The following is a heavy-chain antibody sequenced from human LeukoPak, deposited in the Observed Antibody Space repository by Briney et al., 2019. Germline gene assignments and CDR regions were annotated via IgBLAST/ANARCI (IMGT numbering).Heavy chain of an antibody. V-gene: IGHV3-73*01. Sequence: GGSLRLSCAAFGFTFSGSAMHWVRQASGKGLEWVGRIRSKANSYATAYAASVKGRFTISRDDSKNTAYLQMNSLKTEDTAVYYCTSGYSSSLFDYWGQGTLVTVSS. J-gene: IGHJ4*02. CDR1: GFTFSGSA. CDR2: IRSKANSYAT. CDR3: TSGYSSSLFDY. D-gene: IGHD6-6*01.